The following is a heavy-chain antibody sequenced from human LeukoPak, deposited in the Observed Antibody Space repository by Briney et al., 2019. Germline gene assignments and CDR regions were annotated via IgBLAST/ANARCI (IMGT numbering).Heavy chain of an antibody. CDR1: GGSISSYY. J-gene: IGHJ4*02. CDR3: ARGPAFLIAVAGTGDDY. D-gene: IGHD6-19*01. CDR2: IYTSGST. Sequence: SETLSLTCTVSGGSISSYYWSWIRQPAGKGLEWIGRIYTSGSTNYNPSLKSRVTISVDTSKNQFSLKLSSVTAADTAVYYCARGPAFLIAVAGTGDDYWGQGTLVTVSS. V-gene: IGHV4-4*07.